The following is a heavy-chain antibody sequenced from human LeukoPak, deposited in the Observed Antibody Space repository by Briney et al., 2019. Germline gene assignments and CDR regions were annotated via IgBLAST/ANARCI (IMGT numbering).Heavy chain of an antibody. J-gene: IGHJ3*02. D-gene: IGHD3-9*01. CDR2: ISGSGGST. CDR3: ASGRGDYDILTGYYTNAFDI. Sequence: GGSLRLSCAASGFTFSSYAMSWVRQAPGKGLEWVSAISGSGGSTYYADSVKGRFTISRDNSKNTLYLQMNSLRAEDTAVYYCASGRGDYDILTGYYTNAFDIWGQGTMVTVSS. V-gene: IGHV3-23*01. CDR1: GFTFSSYA.